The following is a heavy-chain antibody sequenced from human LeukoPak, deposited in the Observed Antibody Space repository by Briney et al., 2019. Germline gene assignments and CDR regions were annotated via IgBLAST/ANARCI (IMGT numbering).Heavy chain of an antibody. V-gene: IGHV3-33*01. CDR1: GFTFSSYG. CDR3: ARDDALGDNALDI. Sequence: PGGSLRLSCAASGFTFSSYGMHWVRQAPGKGLERVAVILNDGSQEKYADSVKGRFTISRDNSKNTLFLQMNSLRAEDTAVYYCARDDALGDNALDIWGQGTMVTVSS. CDR2: ILNDGSQE. D-gene: IGHD3-16*01. J-gene: IGHJ3*02.